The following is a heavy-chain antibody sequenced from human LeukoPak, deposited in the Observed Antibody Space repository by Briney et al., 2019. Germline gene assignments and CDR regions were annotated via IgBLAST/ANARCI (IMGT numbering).Heavy chain of an antibody. CDR2: ITSNGDST. Sequence: PGGSLRLSCSTSGFIFSTYPMHWVRQPPGKGLECISGITSNGDSTNYAASVKGRFTISRDNSKNTLSLHMSSLRAEDTAVYYCVKDQGEYSSTWYYFDSWGQGTLVTVSS. V-gene: IGHV3-64D*06. CDR3: VKDQGEYSSTWYYFDS. D-gene: IGHD6-13*01. J-gene: IGHJ4*02. CDR1: GFIFSTYP.